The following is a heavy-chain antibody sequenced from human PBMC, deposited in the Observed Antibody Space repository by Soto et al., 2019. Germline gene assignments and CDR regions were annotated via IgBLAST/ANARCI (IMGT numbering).Heavy chain of an antibody. V-gene: IGHV4-38-2*02. D-gene: IGHD3-3*01. Sequence: SETLSLTCAVSGYSISSGYYWGWIRQPPGKGLEWIGSIYHSGSTYYNPSLKSRVTISVDTSKNQFSLKLSSVTAADTAVYYCARDWRGSYYYYGMDVWGQGTTVTV. J-gene: IGHJ6*02. CDR3: ARDWRGSYYYYGMDV. CDR1: GYSISSGYY. CDR2: IYHSGST.